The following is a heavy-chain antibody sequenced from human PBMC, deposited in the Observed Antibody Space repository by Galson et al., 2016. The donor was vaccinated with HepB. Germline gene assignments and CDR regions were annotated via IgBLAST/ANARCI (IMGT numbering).Heavy chain of an antibody. J-gene: IGHJ4*02. CDR2: IRYDGSDA. Sequence: SLRLSCAASGFTFSNFGMHWVRQAPGKGLDWVAFIRYDGSDAYYADSVKGRFTISRDNSKNTLDLQMNSLRAEDTAVYYCAREVEYSSSQFDYWGQGNLVTVSS. CDR3: AREVEYSSSQFDY. V-gene: IGHV3-30*02. CDR1: GFTFSNFG. D-gene: IGHD5-12*01.